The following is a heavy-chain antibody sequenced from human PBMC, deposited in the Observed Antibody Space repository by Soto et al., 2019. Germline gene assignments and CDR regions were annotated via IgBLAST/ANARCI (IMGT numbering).Heavy chain of an antibody. V-gene: IGHV4-31*03. CDR1: GGSISSGGYY. D-gene: IGHD5-18*01. J-gene: IGHJ2*01. CDR3: ARTWIQQWYFDL. CDR2: IYYNGYT. Sequence: SETLSLTCTVSGGSISSGGYYWSWIRQHPGKGLEWIGYIYYNGYTFYNPSLKSRVTISVDTSKNQFSLNLSSVTAAXTXVYYCARTWIQQWYFDLWGRGTLVTVSS.